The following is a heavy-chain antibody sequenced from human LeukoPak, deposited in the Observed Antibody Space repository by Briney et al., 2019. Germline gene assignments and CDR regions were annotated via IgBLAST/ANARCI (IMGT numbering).Heavy chain of an antibody. CDR3: ARDIGCSSTSCYELAFDI. CDR1: GYTFTGYY. V-gene: IGHV1-2*02. D-gene: IGHD2-2*01. CDR2: INPNSGGT. Sequence: ASVKVSCKASGYTFTGYYMHWVRQAPGQGLEWMGWINPNSGGTNYAQKFQGRVTMTRDTSISTAYMELSRLRSDDTAVYYCARDIGCSSTSCYELAFDIWGQGTMVTVSS. J-gene: IGHJ3*02.